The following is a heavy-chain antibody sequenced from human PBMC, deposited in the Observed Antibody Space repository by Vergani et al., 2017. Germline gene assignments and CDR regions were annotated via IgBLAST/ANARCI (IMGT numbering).Heavy chain of an antibody. V-gene: IGHV1-69*13. CDR2: IIPIFGTT. D-gene: IGHD3-22*01. Sequence: QGQLAQSGAEVKKPGSSVRVSCKASGGTFSSNSISWVRQAPGQGLEWMGRIIPIFGTTSYEQKFQGRVTILADESTSTAYMELSSLRSEDTAVYYCARSSGYYSYYLDFGGQGTLVTVSS. CDR1: GGTFSSNS. J-gene: IGHJ4*02. CDR3: ARSSGYYSYYLDF.